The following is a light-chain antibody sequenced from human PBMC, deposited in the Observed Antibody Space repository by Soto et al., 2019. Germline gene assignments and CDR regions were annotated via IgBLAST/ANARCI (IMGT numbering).Light chain of an antibody. CDR2: EGS. CDR1: DRDVMNYNL. Sequence: QSALTQPASLSGSPGQSLTISCTGSDRDVMNYNLVSWYRQRPGRTPKLIIYEGSKRPSGTSDRFSGSKSGNTASLTISGLQAEDEADYYCCTYGGVNTLYVFGTGTQLTVL. J-gene: IGLJ1*01. CDR3: CTYGGVNTLYV. V-gene: IGLV2-23*01.